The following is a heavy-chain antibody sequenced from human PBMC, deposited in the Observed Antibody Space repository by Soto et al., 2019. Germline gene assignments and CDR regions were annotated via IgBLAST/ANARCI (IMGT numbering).Heavy chain of an antibody. J-gene: IGHJ4*02. CDR1: GGTFSTST. D-gene: IGHD6-19*01. CDR3: ARAVAGTSILDS. CDR2: SIPLVDRA. Sequence: VQLVQYGAEVKKPGSSVKISSQASGGTFSTSTINWVRQATGQGLEWMGRSIPLVDRAIYAHNFQGRVTMTADKSTNTVYMEMIRLRSDDTAVYYFARAVAGTSILDSWGQGTLVSVSS. V-gene: IGHV1-69*04.